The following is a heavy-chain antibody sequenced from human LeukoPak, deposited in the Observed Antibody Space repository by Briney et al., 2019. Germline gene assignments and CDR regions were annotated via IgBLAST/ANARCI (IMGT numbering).Heavy chain of an antibody. D-gene: IGHD3-22*01. V-gene: IGHV1-46*01. Sequence: RASVKVSCKASGYTFTSYYMHWVRQAPGQGLEWMGIINPSGGSTSYAQKFQGRVTMTRDTSTSTVYMELSSLRSEDTAVYYCARDVGFYYDSSGYPDYWGQGTLVTVSS. CDR2: INPSGGST. J-gene: IGHJ4*02. CDR1: GYTFTSYY. CDR3: ARDVGFYYDSSGYPDY.